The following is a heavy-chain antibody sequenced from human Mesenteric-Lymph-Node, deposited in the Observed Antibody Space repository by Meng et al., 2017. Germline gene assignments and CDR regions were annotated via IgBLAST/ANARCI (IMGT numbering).Heavy chain of an antibody. CDR2: INPSSGGT. V-gene: IGHV1-2*02. CDR3: AKVGTSGEIGDC. Sequence: ASVKVSCKASGYTFTGYYIHWVRQAPGQGLEWMGWINPSSGGTKYAQKFQGRVTMTRDTSVTTAYMELSRLTSDDTAVYYCAKVGTSGEIGDCWGQGTLVTVSS. CDR1: GYTFTGYY. D-gene: IGHD3-16*01. J-gene: IGHJ4*02.